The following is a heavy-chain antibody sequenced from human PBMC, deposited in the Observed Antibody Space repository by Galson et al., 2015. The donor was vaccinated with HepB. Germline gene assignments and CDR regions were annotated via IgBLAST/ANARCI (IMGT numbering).Heavy chain of an antibody. Sequence: SLRLPCAASGFTFSHYAIHWVRQAPGKGLEWVAPISYDGSYKYYGDSVTGRFTLSKDTSKNTVYLQMNSLRTEETALYYCARGFIPYLVRGGNSERLSFFDIWGQGTMVTVSS. D-gene: IGHD3-10*01. CDR2: ISYDGSYK. CDR3: ARGFIPYLVRGGNSERLSFFDI. CDR1: GFTFSHYA. J-gene: IGHJ3*02. V-gene: IGHV3-30*04.